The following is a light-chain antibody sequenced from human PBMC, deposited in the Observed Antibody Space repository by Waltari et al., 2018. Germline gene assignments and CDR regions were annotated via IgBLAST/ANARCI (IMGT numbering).Light chain of an antibody. V-gene: IGKV4-1*01. CDR2: WTS. CDR3: QQYYTTPWT. CDR1: QNVLNSPNNKTY. J-gene: IGKJ1*01. Sequence: DIVMTQSPGSLAVSLGERATINCKSRQNVLNSPNNKTYIAWYQQKSGQPPKLLIYWTSTRESGVPDRFSGSGSGTDFALTISSLQAEDVAVYYCQQYYTTPWTFGQGTKVEIK.